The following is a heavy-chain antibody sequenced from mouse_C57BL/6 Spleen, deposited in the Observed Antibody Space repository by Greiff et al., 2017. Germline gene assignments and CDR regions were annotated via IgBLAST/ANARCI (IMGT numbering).Heavy chain of an antibody. CDR1: GFTFSSYA. D-gene: IGHD3-3*01. CDR3: ARGCDFDY. V-gene: IGHV5-4*03. J-gene: IGHJ2*01. Sequence: EVKLMESGGGLVKPGGSLKLSCAASGFTFSSYAMSWVRQTPEKRLEWVATISDGGSYTYYPDNVKGRFTISRDNAKNNLYLQMSHLKSEDTAMYYCARGCDFDYWGQGTTLTVSS. CDR2: ISDGGSYT.